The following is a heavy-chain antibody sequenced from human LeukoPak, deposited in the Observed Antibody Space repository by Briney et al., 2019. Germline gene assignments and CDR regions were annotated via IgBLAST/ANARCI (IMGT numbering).Heavy chain of an antibody. D-gene: IGHD1-7*01. V-gene: IGHV3-66*01. J-gene: IGHJ6*02. CDR3: ASSLGTTDYYYYGMDV. Sequence: PGGSLRLSCAASGFTVSSNYMSWVRQAPGKGLEWVSVIYSYGSTYYAESVKGRFTISRDNSKNTLYLQMNSLRVEDTAVYYCASSLGTTDYYYYGMDVWGRGTTVTVSS. CDR2: IYSYGST. CDR1: GFTVSSNY.